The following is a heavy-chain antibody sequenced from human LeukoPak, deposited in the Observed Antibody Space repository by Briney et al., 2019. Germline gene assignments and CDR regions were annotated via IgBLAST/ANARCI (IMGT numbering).Heavy chain of an antibody. CDR3: ASLMRGSFPYGDPGDY. V-gene: IGHV4-59*01. J-gene: IGHJ4*02. Sequence: SETLSLTCTVSGGSISSYYWSWIRQPPGKGLEWIGYIYYSGSTNYNPSLKSRVTIPVDTSKNQFSLKLSSVTAADTAVYYCASLMRGSFPYGDPGDYWGQGTLVTVSS. CDR2: IYYSGST. CDR1: GGSISSYY. D-gene: IGHD3-10*01.